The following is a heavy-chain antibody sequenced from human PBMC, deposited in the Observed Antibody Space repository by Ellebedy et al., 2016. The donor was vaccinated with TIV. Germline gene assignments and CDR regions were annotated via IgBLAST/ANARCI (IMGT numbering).Heavy chain of an antibody. Sequence: SETLSLTXAVYGGSFSGYYWSWIRQPPGKGLEWIGEINHSGSTNYNPSLKSRVTISVDTSKNQFSLKLSSVTAADTAVYYCARVPHSSGPTPFDYWGQGTLVTVSS. CDR1: GGSFSGYY. D-gene: IGHD6-19*01. CDR3: ARVPHSSGPTPFDY. V-gene: IGHV4-34*01. CDR2: INHSGST. J-gene: IGHJ4*02.